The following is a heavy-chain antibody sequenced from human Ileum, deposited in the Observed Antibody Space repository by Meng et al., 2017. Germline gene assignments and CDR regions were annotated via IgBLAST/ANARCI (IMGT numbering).Heavy chain of an antibody. CDR1: SGSFTNNNYY. CDR2: IYYGGST. J-gene: IGHJ4*02. Sequence: LRLQESGPGLVKPSETLSLTCSVSSGSFTNNNYYWVWIRRPPGKGLEWIGSIYYGGSTYYNPSLKSRVTMSVDTSTNQFSLKLISVTAADTAVYYCARRAHYGDPPRWGQGTLVTVSS. D-gene: IGHD4-17*01. CDR3: ARRAHYGDPPR. V-gene: IGHV4-39*01.